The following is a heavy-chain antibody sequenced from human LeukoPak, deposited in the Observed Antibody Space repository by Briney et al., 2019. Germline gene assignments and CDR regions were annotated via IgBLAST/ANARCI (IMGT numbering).Heavy chain of an antibody. V-gene: IGHV3-72*01. J-gene: IGHJ3*02. Sequence: GGSLRLSCAASGFTFSSYAMSWVRQAPGKGLEWVARSRNEANSYSTVYAASVQGRFTISRDESKNSLYLQMNSLITEDTAVYFCARGFHSFDIWGQGTMVTVSS. CDR1: GFTFSSYA. CDR2: SRNEANSYST. CDR3: ARGFHSFDI.